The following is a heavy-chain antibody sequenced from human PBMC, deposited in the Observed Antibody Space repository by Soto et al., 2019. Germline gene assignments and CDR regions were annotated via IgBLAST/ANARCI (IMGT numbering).Heavy chain of an antibody. D-gene: IGHD2-8*01. CDR1: GYSFTDYH. CDR3: ARGDSTDCSNGVCSFFYNHDMDV. CDR2: INPKSGGA. J-gene: IGHJ6*02. Sequence: ASVKVSCKASGYSFTDYHIHWVRQAPGQGLEWLGRINPKSGGASTAQKFQGWVTMTTDTSISTASMELTRLTSDDTAIYYCARGDSTDCSNGVCSFFYNHDMDVWGQGTTVTVS. V-gene: IGHV1-2*04.